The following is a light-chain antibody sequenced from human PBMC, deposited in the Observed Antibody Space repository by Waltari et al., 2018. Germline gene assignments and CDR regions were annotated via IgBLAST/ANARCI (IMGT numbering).Light chain of an antibody. CDR3: QQTYITPRT. J-gene: IGKJ1*01. CDR2: GAS. CDR1: QTITNY. V-gene: IGKV1-39*01. Sequence: DIQMTQFPTSLSASVEDRVTITCRASQTITNYLNWYQQKSGKAPRLLIYGASNLQGGVPAMFRGSGSGTDFTLTISNLQPEDFATYYCQQTYITPRTFGQGTKVEIK.